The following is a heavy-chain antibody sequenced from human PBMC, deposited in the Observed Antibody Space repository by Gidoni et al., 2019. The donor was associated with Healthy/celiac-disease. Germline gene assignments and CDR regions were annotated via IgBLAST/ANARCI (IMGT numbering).Heavy chain of an antibody. CDR1: GYTLTELS. D-gene: IGHD2-2*01. V-gene: IGHV1-24*01. CDR2: FEPEWWET. J-gene: IGHJ6*02. Sequence: QVHLVQSGAEVKKPGCPVIVHCKVSGYTLTELSMHWVRQAPGKGLGWVGGFEPEWWETIYGQKFQGRVTMTEDTSTDTADMELGSLRSEGTGVYYCATKQPRDIVVVPAALGVWGQGTTVNVSS. CDR3: ATKQPRDIVVVPAALGV.